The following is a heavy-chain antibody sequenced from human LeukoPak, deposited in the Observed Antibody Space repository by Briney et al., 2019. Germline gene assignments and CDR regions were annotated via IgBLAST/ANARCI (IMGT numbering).Heavy chain of an antibody. CDR2: INPNSGGT. V-gene: IGHV1-2*02. Sequence: ASVKVSCKASAYTFTGYYMHWVRQAPGQGLEWMGWINPNSGGTNYAQKFQGRVTMTRDTSTSTVYMDLSSLRSEDTAVYYCARDSDFQNWFDPWGQGTLVTVSS. CDR3: ARDSDFQNWFDP. CDR1: AYTFTGYY. J-gene: IGHJ5*02. D-gene: IGHD3-3*01.